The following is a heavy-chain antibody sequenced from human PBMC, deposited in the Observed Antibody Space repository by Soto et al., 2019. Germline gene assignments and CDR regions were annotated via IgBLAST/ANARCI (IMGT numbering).Heavy chain of an antibody. J-gene: IGHJ4*02. Sequence: ASVKVSCKASGYTFTSYGIIWVRQAPGQGLEWMGWISAYNGNTNYAQKLQGRVTMTTDTSTSTAYMELRSLRSDDTAVYYCARAYDSSGYYYYFDYWGQGTLVTVSS. D-gene: IGHD3-22*01. CDR1: GYTFTSYG. CDR2: ISAYNGNT. CDR3: ARAYDSSGYYYYFDY. V-gene: IGHV1-18*01.